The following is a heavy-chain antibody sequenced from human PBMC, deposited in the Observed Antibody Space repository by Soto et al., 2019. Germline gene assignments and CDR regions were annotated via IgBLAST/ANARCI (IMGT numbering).Heavy chain of an antibody. D-gene: IGHD1-26*01. CDR2: MYYSGST. CDR1: GVTIDNTDYS. Sequence: QLQLQESGPGLVRPSETLSLTCTVSGVTIDNTDYSWGWIRQPPGKGLEWIATMYYSGSTYYNPSLKGRVSVSVDTSRKEVYLRLTSVTAADTAVYYCARQSTQWEHNWFHPWGQGILVTVSS. V-gene: IGHV4-39*01. J-gene: IGHJ5*02. CDR3: ARQSTQWEHNWFHP.